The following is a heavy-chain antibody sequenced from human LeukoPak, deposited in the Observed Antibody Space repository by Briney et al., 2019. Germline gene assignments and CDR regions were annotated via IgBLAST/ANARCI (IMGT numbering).Heavy chain of an antibody. CDR1: RGSIRSHH. D-gene: IGHD1-1*01. CDR2: TFYTGAT. J-gene: IGHJ5*02. Sequence: PSETLSLTCTVSRGSIRSHHWTWIRQAPGKRLEWIGYTFYTGATYYNPSLRSRVTISIDTSKNQFSLQVTSVPTADTAVYYCAKRDRGGWFDPWGQGTLVTVSS. CDR3: AKRDRGGWFDP. V-gene: IGHV4-59*11.